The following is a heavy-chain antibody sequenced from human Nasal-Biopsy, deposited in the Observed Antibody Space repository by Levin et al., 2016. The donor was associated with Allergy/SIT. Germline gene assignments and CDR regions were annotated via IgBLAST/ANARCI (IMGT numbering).Heavy chain of an antibody. V-gene: IGHV1-3*01. CDR2: INAGNGDT. CDR1: GFTFSNYA. J-gene: IGHJ4*02. Sequence: ASVKVSCKASGFTFSNYALHWVRQAPGQGLEWIGWINAGNGDTRYLQNLQGRVTITMDTAASTVFMELKRLRSEDTALYYCARGGDYSSWYLDNWGRGTLVTVSS. D-gene: IGHD6-13*01. CDR3: ARGGDYSSWYLDN.